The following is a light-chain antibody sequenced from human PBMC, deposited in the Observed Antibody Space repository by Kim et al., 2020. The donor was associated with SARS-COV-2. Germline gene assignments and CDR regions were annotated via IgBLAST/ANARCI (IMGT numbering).Light chain of an antibody. J-gene: IGLJ2*01. V-gene: IGLV3-19*01. CDR2: GKN. CDR3: QSRDSSDKVV. CDR1: SLRSYY. Sequence: SSELTQDPAVSVALGQTVRITCPGDSLRSYYASWNQQKPGQAPVLVIYGKNNRPSGIPDRFSGSSSGNTASLTITGAQAEDEADYYCQSRDSSDKVVFGGGTQLTVL.